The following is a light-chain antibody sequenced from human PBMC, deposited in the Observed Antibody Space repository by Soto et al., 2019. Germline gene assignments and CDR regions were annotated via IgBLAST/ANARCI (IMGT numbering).Light chain of an antibody. Sequence: ALTQPASVSGSPGQSITISCTGTSSDVGYYNYVSWYQHHPGKVPKLMIYEVSNRPSGVSNRFSGSKSGNTASLTISGLQAEDEADYYCSSYTTSSTQVFGGGTKLTVL. J-gene: IGLJ3*02. CDR2: EVS. CDR1: SSDVGYYNY. CDR3: SSYTTSSTQV. V-gene: IGLV2-14*01.